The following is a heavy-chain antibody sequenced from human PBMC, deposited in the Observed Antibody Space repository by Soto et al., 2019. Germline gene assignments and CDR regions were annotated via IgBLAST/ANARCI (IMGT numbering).Heavy chain of an antibody. V-gene: IGHV3-23*01. D-gene: IGHD6-13*01. CDR3: ARTQQLVWGWFDP. Sequence: EVQLLESGGGLVQPGGSLRLSCAASGFTFSSYAMSWVRQAPGKGLEWVSAISGSGGSTYYADSVKGRFTISRDNSKNPLYLQMNSLRAEDTAVYYCARTQQLVWGWFDPWGQGTLVTVSS. J-gene: IGHJ5*02. CDR1: GFTFSSYA. CDR2: ISGSGGST.